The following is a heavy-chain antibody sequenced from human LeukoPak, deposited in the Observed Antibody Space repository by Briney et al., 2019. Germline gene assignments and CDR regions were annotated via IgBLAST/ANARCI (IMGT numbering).Heavy chain of an antibody. CDR3: ARDKVPYYYDSTGYAADY. Sequence: GASVKVSCKASGYTFRSYGINWVRQAPGQGLGWMGWISPYSRNTNYAQKLQGRATMTTDTSTSTAYMELGSLRSDDTAVYYCARDKVPYYYDSTGYAADYWGQGTLVTVSS. D-gene: IGHD3-22*01. CDR2: ISPYSRNT. V-gene: IGHV1-18*01. CDR1: GYTFRSYG. J-gene: IGHJ4*02.